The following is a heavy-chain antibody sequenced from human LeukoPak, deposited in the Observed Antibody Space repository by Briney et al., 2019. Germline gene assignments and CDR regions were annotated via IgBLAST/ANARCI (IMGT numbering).Heavy chain of an antibody. D-gene: IGHD3-9*01. J-gene: IGHJ4*02. Sequence: PGGSLRLSCAASGFTFSSYAMHWVRQAPGKGLEWVAVISYDGSNKYYADSVKGRFTISRDNSKNTLYLQMNSLRAEDTAVYYCAKDFDWLSHFDYWGQGTLVTVSS. CDR2: ISYDGSNK. V-gene: IGHV3-30-3*01. CDR1: GFTFSSYA. CDR3: AKDFDWLSHFDY.